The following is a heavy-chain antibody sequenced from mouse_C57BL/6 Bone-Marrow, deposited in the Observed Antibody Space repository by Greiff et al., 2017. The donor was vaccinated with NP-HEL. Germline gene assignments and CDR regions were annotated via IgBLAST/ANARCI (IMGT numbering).Heavy chain of an antibody. V-gene: IGHV1-69*01. J-gene: IGHJ2*01. CDR2: IDPSDSYT. CDR1: GYTFTSYW. D-gene: IGHD4-1*01. Sequence: QVQLQQSGAELVMPGASVKLSCKASGYTFTSYWMHWVKQRPGQGLEWIGEIDPSDSYTNYNQKFKGKSTLTVDKSSSPAYMQLSSLTSEDSAVYYCASELGQGDYWGQGTTLTVSS. CDR3: ASELGQGDY.